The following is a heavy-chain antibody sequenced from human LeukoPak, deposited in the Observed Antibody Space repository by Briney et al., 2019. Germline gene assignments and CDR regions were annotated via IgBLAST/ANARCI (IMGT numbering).Heavy chain of an antibody. CDR1: GFTCGSYW. D-gene: IGHD3-22*01. Sequence: GGSLRLSCAASGFTCGSYWMSWVRQAPGKGLEWVANIKQDGSERYYVDSVKGRFTISRDNAKNSLYLQMNSLRAEDTAVYYCASEPYYDSSGYSDYWGQGTLVTVSS. V-gene: IGHV3-7*01. CDR2: IKQDGSER. J-gene: IGHJ4*02. CDR3: ASEPYYDSSGYSDY.